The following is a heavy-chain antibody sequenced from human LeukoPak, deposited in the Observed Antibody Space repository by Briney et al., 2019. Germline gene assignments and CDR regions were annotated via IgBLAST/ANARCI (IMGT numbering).Heavy chain of an antibody. V-gene: IGHV4-4*07. CDR3: ARSQGAFTMVRGTAFDI. J-gene: IGHJ3*02. Sequence: PETLPLTCTVSGGSISSYYWSWIRQPAGKGLEWIGRLYTSGSTNYNPSLKSRVTMSVDTSKNQFSLKLSSVTAADTAVYYCARSQGAFTMVRGTAFDIWGQGTMVTVSS. D-gene: IGHD3-10*01. CDR1: GGSISSYY. CDR2: LYTSGST.